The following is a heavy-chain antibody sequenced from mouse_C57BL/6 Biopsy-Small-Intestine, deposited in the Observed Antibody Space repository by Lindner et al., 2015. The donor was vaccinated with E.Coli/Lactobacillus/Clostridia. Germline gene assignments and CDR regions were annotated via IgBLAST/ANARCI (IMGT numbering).Heavy chain of an antibody. Sequence: VQLQESGTELAKPGASVRLSCRASGYTFTTYWMHWVRQRPGKGLEWIGRIYPGDGETNFNGKFKGKATLTADKSSSTAYLQLSSLTSEDSAVYFCARWDSSGSIDYWGQGTTLTVSS. CDR3: ARWDSSGSIDY. D-gene: IGHD3-2*02. CDR2: IYPGDGET. V-gene: IGHV1-82*01. J-gene: IGHJ2*01. CDR1: GYTFTTYW.